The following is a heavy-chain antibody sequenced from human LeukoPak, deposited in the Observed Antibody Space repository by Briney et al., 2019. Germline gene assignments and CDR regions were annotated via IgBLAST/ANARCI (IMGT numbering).Heavy chain of an antibody. CDR2: IAPRNGGT. CDR3: ARGLLGTSSSVGYFDS. D-gene: IGHD6-6*01. V-gene: IGHV1-2*02. Sequence: ASVKVSCKTSGYTFTVYYIHWMRQAPGQGLEWMGWIAPRNGGTNHAQRFQGRVSMTRDTSISTVYMELRSLISDDTAVYYCARGLLGTSSSVGYFDSWGQGTLVTVSS. CDR1: GYTFTVYY. J-gene: IGHJ4*02.